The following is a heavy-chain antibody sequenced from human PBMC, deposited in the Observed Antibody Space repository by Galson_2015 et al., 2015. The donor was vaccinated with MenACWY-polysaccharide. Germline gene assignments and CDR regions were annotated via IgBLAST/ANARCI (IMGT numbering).Heavy chain of an antibody. D-gene: IGHD2-21*01. CDR2: MSYSGSA. Sequence: LSLTCTVSGDSVTRATYYWSWLRQSPGTGLEWIGYMSYSGSANHNPSLKSRVTISIDTSKNQFSLRLTSVTAADTAMYYCAGEPPYGGGVGWCDAEGRATLVVVSA. V-gene: IGHV4-61*01. CDR1: GDSVTRATYY. CDR3: AGEPPYGGGVGWCDA. J-gene: IGHJ5*02.